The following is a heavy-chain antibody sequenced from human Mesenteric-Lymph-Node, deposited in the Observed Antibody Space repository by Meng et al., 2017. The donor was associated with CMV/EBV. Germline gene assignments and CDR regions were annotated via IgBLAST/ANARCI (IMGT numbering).Heavy chain of an antibody. Sequence: GESLKISCAASGFTVSSNYMSWVRQAPAKGLEWVSVIYSGGSTYYADSVKGRFTISRDNSKNTLYLQMNSLRAEDTAVYYCARGLGSSWFDYWGQGTLVTRLL. CDR2: IYSGGST. CDR1: GFTVSSNY. D-gene: IGHD6-13*01. CDR3: ARGLGSSWFDY. J-gene: IGHJ4*02. V-gene: IGHV3-53*01.